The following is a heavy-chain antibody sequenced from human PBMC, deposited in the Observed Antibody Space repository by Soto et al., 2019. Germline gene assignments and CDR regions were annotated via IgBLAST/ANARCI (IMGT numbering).Heavy chain of an antibody. CDR3: ARDSDWPAVAGTNFDY. V-gene: IGHV3-7*01. CDR2: IKQDGSEK. CDR1: GFTFSSYW. Sequence: GGSLRLSCAASGFTFSSYWMSWVRQAPGKGLEWVANIKQDGSEKYYVDSVKGRFTISRDNAKNSLYLQMNSLRAEDTAVYYCARDSDWPAVAGTNFDYWGQGTLVTVSS. J-gene: IGHJ4*02. D-gene: IGHD6-19*01.